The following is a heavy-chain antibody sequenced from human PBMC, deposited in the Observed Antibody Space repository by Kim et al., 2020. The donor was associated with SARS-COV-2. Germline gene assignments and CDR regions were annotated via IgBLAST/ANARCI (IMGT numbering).Heavy chain of an antibody. D-gene: IGHD6-13*01. Sequence: GESLKISCKGSGYSFTSYWIGWVRQMPGKGLEWMGIIYPGDSDTRYSPSFQGQVTISADKSISTAYLQWSSLKASDTAMYYCARHLGAIAAAGTSGLGSWFDPWGQGTLVTVSS. J-gene: IGHJ5*02. V-gene: IGHV5-51*01. CDR3: ARHLGAIAAAGTSGLGSWFDP. CDR2: IYPGDSDT. CDR1: GYSFTSYW.